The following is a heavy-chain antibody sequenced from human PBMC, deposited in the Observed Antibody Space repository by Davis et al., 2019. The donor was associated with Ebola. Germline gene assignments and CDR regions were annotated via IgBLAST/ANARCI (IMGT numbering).Heavy chain of an antibody. CDR2: INAGNGNT. V-gene: IGHV1-3*01. J-gene: IGHJ4*02. CDR3: ARVSGDYTTFDY. Sequence: ASVKVSCKASGYTFTSYAMHWVRQAPGQRLEWMGWINAGNGNTKYSQKFQGWVTMTRDTSISTAYMELSRLRSDDTAVYYCARVSGDYTTFDYWGQGTLVTVSS. D-gene: IGHD4-17*01. CDR1: GYTFTSYA.